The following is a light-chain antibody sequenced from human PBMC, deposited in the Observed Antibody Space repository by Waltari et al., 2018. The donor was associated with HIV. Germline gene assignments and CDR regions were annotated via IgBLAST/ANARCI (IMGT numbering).Light chain of an antibody. Sequence: QSVLTQPPSVSGAPGPSVTISCTGGNSNIAADYAVHWYRQLPGTAPKLLIYDNNNRPSGVPDRFSGSKSGTSASLAITGLQAEDEADYYCQSYDSGLGGVFGGGTKLIVL. V-gene: IGLV1-40*01. CDR2: DNN. J-gene: IGLJ2*01. CDR1: NSNIAADYA. CDR3: QSYDSGLGGV.